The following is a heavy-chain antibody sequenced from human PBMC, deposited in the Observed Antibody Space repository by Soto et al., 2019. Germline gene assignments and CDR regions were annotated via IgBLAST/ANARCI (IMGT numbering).Heavy chain of an antibody. V-gene: IGHV4-61*01. Sequence: SETLSLTCTVSGGSVSSGSYYWSWIRQPPGKGLEWIGYIYYSGNTNYNPYIKSRVTISVDTSKNQFSLKLSSVTAADTAVCYCARYHWRGGWGYYYDSSPREYYFDYWGQGTLVTVSS. CDR2: IYYSGNT. CDR3: ARYHWRGGWGYYYDSSPREYYFDY. CDR1: GGSVSSGSYY. D-gene: IGHD3-22*01. J-gene: IGHJ4*02.